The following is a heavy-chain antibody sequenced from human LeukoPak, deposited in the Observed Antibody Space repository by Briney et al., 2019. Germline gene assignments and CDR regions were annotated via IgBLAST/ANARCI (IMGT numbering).Heavy chain of an antibody. CDR1: GFTFSGSA. D-gene: IGHD5-18*01. CDR3: TRRPGYSYPFDY. CDR2: IRSKANSYAT. V-gene: IGHV3-73*01. J-gene: IGHJ4*02. Sequence: GGSLKLSCAASGFTFSGSAMHWVRQASGKGLEWVCRIRSKANSYATAYAASVKGRFTISRDDSKNTAYLQMNSLKTEDTAVYYCTRRPGYSYPFDYWGQGTLVTVSS.